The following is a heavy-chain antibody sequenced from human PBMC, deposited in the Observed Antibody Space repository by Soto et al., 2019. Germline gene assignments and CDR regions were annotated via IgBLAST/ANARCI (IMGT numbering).Heavy chain of an antibody. CDR3: ARGGRGGFDY. V-gene: IGHV3-74*01. CDR1: GFSFTSYS. D-gene: IGHD3-16*01. J-gene: IGHJ4*02. CDR2: IKSDGSST. Sequence: EVQLLESGGGLAQPGGSLRVSCAASGFSFTSYSMHWVRQAPGKGLVWVSTIKSDGSSTNYADSVKGRFTISRDNARNTVYLQMNSLRAEDTAVYYCARGGRGGFDYWGQGALVTVSS.